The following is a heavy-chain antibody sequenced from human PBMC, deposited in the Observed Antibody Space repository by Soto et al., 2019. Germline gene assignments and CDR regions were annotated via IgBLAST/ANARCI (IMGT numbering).Heavy chain of an antibody. CDR2: ISAYNGNT. D-gene: IGHD1-26*01. V-gene: IGHV1-18*04. J-gene: IGHJ6*02. CDR1: GYTFTSYG. CDR3: ARDPIPRGSYYYYGMDV. Sequence: GASVKVSCKASGYTFTSYGISWVRQAPGQGLEWMGWISAYNGNTNYAQKLQGRVTMTTDTSTSTAYMGLRSLRSDDTAVYYCARDPIPRGSYYYYGMDVWGQGTTVTVSS.